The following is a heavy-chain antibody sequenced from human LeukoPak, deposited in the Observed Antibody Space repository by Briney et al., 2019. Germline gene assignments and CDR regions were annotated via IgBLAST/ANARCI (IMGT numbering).Heavy chain of an antibody. Sequence: EASVKVSCKASGYTFTSYGISWVRQAPGQGLEWMGWISAYNGNTNYAQKLQGRVTMTTNTSTSTAYMELRSLRSDDTAVYYCARDRFYDEGYQLPQTPAWYFDLWGRGTLVTVSS. CDR1: GYTFTSYG. D-gene: IGHD2-2*01. V-gene: IGHV1-18*01. CDR3: ARDRFYDEGYQLPQTPAWYFDL. J-gene: IGHJ2*01. CDR2: ISAYNGNT.